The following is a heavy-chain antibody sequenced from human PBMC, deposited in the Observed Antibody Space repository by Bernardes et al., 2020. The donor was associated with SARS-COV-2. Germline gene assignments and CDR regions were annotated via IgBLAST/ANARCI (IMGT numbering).Heavy chain of an antibody. CDR1: GGTFSPNT. Sequence: SVKVSCKASGGTFSPNTISWVRRAPGQGLEWMGRIIPMLGIPIYGQRFEGRLTMTADKSTGTAYMELSSLRSEDTAVYYCARDKEYVDTPMDRLWSASLDSHYVMDVWGQGTTVTVFS. J-gene: IGHJ6*02. CDR3: ARDKEYVDTPMDRLWSASLDSHYVMDV. V-gene: IGHV1-69*04. D-gene: IGHD5-18*01. CDR2: IIPMLGIP.